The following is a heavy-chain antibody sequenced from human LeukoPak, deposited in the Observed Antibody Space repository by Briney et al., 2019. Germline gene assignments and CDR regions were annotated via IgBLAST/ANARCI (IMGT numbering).Heavy chain of an antibody. J-gene: IGHJ3*02. D-gene: IGHD4-17*01. CDR3: ARDGGADASDI. CDR2: IYYSGST. V-gene: IGHV4-31*03. CDR1: GGSISSGSYY. Sequence: SETLSLTCTVSGGSISSGSYYWSWIRQHPGKGLEWIGYIYYSGSTYYNPSLKSRLTISLDTSKNQCSLKLCSVTAADTAVYYCARDGGADASDIWGQGTMVTVSS.